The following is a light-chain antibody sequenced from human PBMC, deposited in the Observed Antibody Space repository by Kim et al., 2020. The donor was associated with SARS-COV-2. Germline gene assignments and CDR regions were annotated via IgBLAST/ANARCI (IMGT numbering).Light chain of an antibody. J-gene: IGLJ1*01. CDR2: SDN. CDR3: AAWDDSLNGSV. V-gene: IGLV1-44*01. CDR1: NSNIGSKT. Sequence: GQRINISCCGWNSNIGSKTVKWYQQFPGAAPKHLIYSDNQRPSGVPDRFSASKAGTSASLAISGLHSEDEADYYCAAWDDSLNGSVFGTGTKVTV.